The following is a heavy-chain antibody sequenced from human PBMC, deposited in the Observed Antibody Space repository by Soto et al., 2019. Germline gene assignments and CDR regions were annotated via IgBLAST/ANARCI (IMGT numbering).Heavy chain of an antibody. CDR2: IATAGVT. Sequence: PGWSLRLSFAASGFTFSSYDMHWVHQATGKGLEWVSAIATAGVTYYPGSVKGRFTISRENAKNSLYLEMNRLRAGDKAVYYCARGREHFSGYGMDVRREGTTVTVTS. CDR1: GFTFSSYD. CDR3: ARGREHFSGYGMDV. J-gene: IGHJ6*04. V-gene: IGHV3-13*01. D-gene: IGHD3-3*02.